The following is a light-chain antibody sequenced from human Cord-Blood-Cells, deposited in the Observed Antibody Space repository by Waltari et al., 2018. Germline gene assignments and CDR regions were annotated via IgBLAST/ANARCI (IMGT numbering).Light chain of an antibody. Sequence: QSVLTQPPSVSGAPGQRVTISCTGSSANIGAGYDVHWYQQLPGTAPKLLTYGDSNRPSGVPDRVAGSKSSTSVSLAITRLQAEDEADYYCQSYDSSLSGSVFGGVTKLTVL. CDR1: SANIGAGYD. CDR2: GDS. J-gene: IGLJ2*01. CDR3: QSYDSSLSGSV. V-gene: IGLV1-40*01.